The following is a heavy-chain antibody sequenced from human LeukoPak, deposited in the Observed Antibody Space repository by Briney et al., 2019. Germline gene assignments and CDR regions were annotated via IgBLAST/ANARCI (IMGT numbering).Heavy chain of an antibody. CDR1: GGSISSYY. CDR3: ARGSNYVGFDY. V-gene: IGHV4-4*07. D-gene: IGHD4-11*01. CDR2: IFTSGST. J-gene: IGHJ4*02. Sequence: PSDTLSLTCTVSGGSISSYYWNWIRQPAGKGLEWIGRIFTSGSTNYNPSLKSRVTMSVDTSKNQFSLKLSSVTAADTAVYYCARGSNYVGFDYWGRGTLVTVSS.